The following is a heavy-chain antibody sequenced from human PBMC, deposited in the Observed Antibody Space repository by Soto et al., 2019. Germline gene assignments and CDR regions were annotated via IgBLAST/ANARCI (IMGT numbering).Heavy chain of an antibody. CDR2: MNPNSANT. D-gene: IGHD3-16*01. V-gene: IGHV1-8*01. Sequence: QVQLVQSGAEVKKPGASVKVSCKASGYTFTSYDINWVRQATGQGLEWMGWMNPNSANTGYAQKFQGSVNMTRNTSISTAYRELSSLRSEYTAVYDCAREGVRGMDVWGQGTTVTVSS. J-gene: IGHJ6*02. CDR3: AREGVRGMDV. CDR1: GYTFTSYD.